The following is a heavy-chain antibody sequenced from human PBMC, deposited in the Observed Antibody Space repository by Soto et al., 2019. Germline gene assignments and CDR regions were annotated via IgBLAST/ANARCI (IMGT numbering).Heavy chain of an antibody. D-gene: IGHD5-12*01. Sequence: GGSLRLSCAASGFTFSSYGMHWVRQAPGKGLEWVAVIWYDGSNKYYADSVKGRFTISSDNSKNTLYLQMNSLRAEDTAVYYCARDPGYSGYDRRVYYYYGMDVWGQGTTVTVSS. CDR3: ARDPGYSGYDRRVYYYYGMDV. V-gene: IGHV3-33*01. CDR2: IWYDGSNK. CDR1: GFTFSSYG. J-gene: IGHJ6*02.